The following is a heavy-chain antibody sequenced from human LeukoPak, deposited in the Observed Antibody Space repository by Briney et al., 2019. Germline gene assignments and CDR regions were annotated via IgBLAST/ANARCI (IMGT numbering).Heavy chain of an antibody. V-gene: IGHV3-23*01. CDR2: IYENGGTT. CDR1: GFTFRSHA. Sequence: PGGSLRLSCVGSGFTFRSHAMSWVRQAPEKGLEFVSGIYENGGTTYYADSVKGRFTISRDNAKNSLYLQMNSLRAEDTAVYYCARSVDLWGQGTLVTVSS. J-gene: IGHJ5*02. CDR3: ARSVDL.